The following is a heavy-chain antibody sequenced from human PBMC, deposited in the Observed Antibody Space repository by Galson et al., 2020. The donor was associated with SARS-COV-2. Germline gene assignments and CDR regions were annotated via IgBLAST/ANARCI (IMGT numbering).Heavy chain of an antibody. CDR2: IYYSGST. CDR1: GGSVSSAYYY. V-gene: IGHV4-61*01. Sequence: SETLSLTCNVSGGSVSSAYYYWSWIRQPPGKGLEWIGYIYYSGSTKYNASLKSRVTISVDTSKNQFSLKLNSVTAADTAVYYCARALAGTRVALMVPFDHWGQGTLVTVSS. J-gene: IGHJ4*02. D-gene: IGHD2-8*01. CDR3: ARALAGTRVALMVPFDH.